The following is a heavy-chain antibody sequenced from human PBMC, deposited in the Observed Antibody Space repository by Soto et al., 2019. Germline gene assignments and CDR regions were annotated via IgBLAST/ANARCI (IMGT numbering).Heavy chain of an antibody. V-gene: IGHV1-18*01. CDR2: ISPYNGHT. Sequence: QVQLAQSGGEVKKLGASLKVSCKASGYTFTNYGISWVRQAPGQGLEWMGWISPYNGHTNSAQKXQDSLSXXTDTSTATAYMELRSLRTDDTAVYYCARDHPFIVATMSIDFWGQGTLVSVSS. CDR1: GYTFTNYG. CDR3: ARDHPFIVATMSIDF. J-gene: IGHJ4*02. D-gene: IGHD5-12*01.